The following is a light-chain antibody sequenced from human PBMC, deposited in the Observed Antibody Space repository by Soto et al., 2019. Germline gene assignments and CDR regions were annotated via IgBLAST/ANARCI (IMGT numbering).Light chain of an antibody. CDR1: TGAVTSGHY. CDR3: LLSYRTAYPV. Sequence: QAVVTQEPSLTVSPGGTVTLTCGSSTGAVTSGHYPYWFQQKPGQAPRTLIYDTSNKHSWTPARFSGSLLGGKAALTLSGAQPEDEAEYYCLLSYRTAYPVFGGGTQLTVL. V-gene: IGLV7-46*01. CDR2: DTS. J-gene: IGLJ7*01.